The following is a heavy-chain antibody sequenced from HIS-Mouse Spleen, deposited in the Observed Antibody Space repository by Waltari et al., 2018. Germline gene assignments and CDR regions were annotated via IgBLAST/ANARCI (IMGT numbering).Heavy chain of an antibody. D-gene: IGHD7-27*01. J-gene: IGHJ2*01. CDR1: GGSISSSSYY. CDR3: ARNGDGQYWYFDL. CDR2: IYYSVST. Sequence: QLQLQESGPGLVKPSETLSLTCTVSGGSISSSSYYWGWIRQPPGKGLEWIGSIYYSVSTYNTPSLKSRVTISVDTSKNQCYLKLSSVTAADTAVYYCARNGDGQYWYFDLWGRGTLVTVSS. V-gene: IGHV4-39*07.